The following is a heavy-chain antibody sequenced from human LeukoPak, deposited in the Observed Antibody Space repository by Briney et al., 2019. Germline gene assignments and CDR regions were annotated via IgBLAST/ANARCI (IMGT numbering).Heavy chain of an antibody. Sequence: GGSLRLSCAASGFTFSSYAMSWVRQAPGKGLEWVSAISGSGGSTYYADSVKGRFTISRDNSKNTLYLQMNSLRAEDTAVYYCARVNYDILTGYSHWYFDLWGRGTLVTVSS. J-gene: IGHJ2*01. CDR2: ISGSGGST. D-gene: IGHD3-9*01. CDR1: GFTFSSYA. CDR3: ARVNYDILTGYSHWYFDL. V-gene: IGHV3-23*01.